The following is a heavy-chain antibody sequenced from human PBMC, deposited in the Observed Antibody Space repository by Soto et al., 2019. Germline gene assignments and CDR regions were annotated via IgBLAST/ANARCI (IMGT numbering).Heavy chain of an antibody. J-gene: IGHJ6*01. D-gene: IGHD3-3*01. Sequence: GGSLRLSCAASGFTFSSYGMHWVRQAPGKGLEWVAVIWYDGTNKYYANSGKGRFTISRDNSKKTLYLEMNSLRGEDTAVYYCAWDYDFWSGYISTFYYYGMDVWGQGTTVTVSS. V-gene: IGHV3-33*01. CDR1: GFTFSSYG. CDR2: IWYDGTNK. CDR3: AWDYDFWSGYISTFYYYGMDV.